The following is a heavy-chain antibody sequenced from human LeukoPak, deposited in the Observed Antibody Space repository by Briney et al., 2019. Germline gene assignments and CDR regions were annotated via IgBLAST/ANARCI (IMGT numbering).Heavy chain of an antibody. Sequence: GGSLRLSCAASGFTFSSYGMHWVRQAPGKGLEWVAFIRYDGSNKYYADSVKGRFTISRDNPKNTLYLQMNSLRAEDTAVYYCASLPAIRDDYWGQGTLVTVSS. CDR1: GFTFSSYG. CDR3: ASLPAIRDDY. J-gene: IGHJ4*02. CDR2: IRYDGSNK. D-gene: IGHD2-21*02. V-gene: IGHV3-30*02.